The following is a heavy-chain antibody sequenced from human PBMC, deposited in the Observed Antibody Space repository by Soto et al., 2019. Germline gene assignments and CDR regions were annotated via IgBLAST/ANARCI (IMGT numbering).Heavy chain of an antibody. CDR1: GFTFSSYG. D-gene: IGHD2-2*01. V-gene: IGHV3-30*18. J-gene: IGHJ4*02. CDR3: AKEDPYQPLFDY. Sequence: PGGSLRLSCAASGFTFSSYGMHWVRQAPGKGLEWVAVISYDGSNKYYADSVKGRFTISRDNSKNTLYLQMNSLRAEDTAVYYCAKEDPYQPLFDYWGQGTLVTVSS. CDR2: ISYDGSNK.